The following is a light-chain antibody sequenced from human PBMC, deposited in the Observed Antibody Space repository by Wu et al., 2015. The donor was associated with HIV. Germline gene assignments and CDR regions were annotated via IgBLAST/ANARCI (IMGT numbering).Light chain of an antibody. Sequence: DIQMTQSPSTLSASIGDRVTITCRAGQSISNWLAWYQQKPGKAPKLLIYKASSLESGVPSRFSGSGSGTGFTLTISSLQPDDFATYYCQQFNNYPLTFGGGTKVEIK. V-gene: IGKV1-5*03. CDR2: KAS. J-gene: IGKJ4*01. CDR3: QQFNNYPLT. CDR1: QSISNW.